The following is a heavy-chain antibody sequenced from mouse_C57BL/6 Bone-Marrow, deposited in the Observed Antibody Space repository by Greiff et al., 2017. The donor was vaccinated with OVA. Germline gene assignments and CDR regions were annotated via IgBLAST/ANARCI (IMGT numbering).Heavy chain of an antibody. Sequence: EVKLMESGGGLVKPGGSLKLSCAASGFTFSSYAMSWVRQTPEKRLEWVATISDGGSYTYYPDNVKGRFTISRDNAKNNLYLQMSHLKSEDTAMYYCAREGRLGLDYWGQGTTLTVSS. CDR3: AREGRLGLDY. CDR1: GFTFSSYA. D-gene: IGHD4-1*01. CDR2: ISDGGSYT. V-gene: IGHV5-4*01. J-gene: IGHJ2*01.